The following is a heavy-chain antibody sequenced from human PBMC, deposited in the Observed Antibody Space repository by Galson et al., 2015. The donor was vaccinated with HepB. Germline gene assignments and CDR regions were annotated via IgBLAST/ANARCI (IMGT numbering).Heavy chain of an antibody. CDR1: GFTFNNYA. Sequence: SLRLSCAASGFTFNNYAMTWVRQAPGQGLEWVSAISASGTGTSFGDSVKGRFSVSRDNSRNTLYLQMNSLRAEDTAVYYCARVGRMDVWGQGTTVIVSS. CDR3: ARVGRMDV. V-gene: IGHV3-23*01. J-gene: IGHJ6*02. CDR2: ISASGTGT.